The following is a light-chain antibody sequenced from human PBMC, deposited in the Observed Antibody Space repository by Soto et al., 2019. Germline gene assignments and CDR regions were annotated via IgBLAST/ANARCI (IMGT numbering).Light chain of an antibody. CDR2: GNS. CDR1: SSNIGAGYD. CDR3: QSYDSSLSGYV. Sequence: QSALTQPPSVSGAPGQRVTISCTGSSSNIGAGYDVHWYQQLPGTAPKLLIYGNSNRPSGVPDRFSGSKSGTSASLAITGLQAEDEAEYYCQSYDSSLSGYVFGTGTKVTV. V-gene: IGLV1-40*01. J-gene: IGLJ1*01.